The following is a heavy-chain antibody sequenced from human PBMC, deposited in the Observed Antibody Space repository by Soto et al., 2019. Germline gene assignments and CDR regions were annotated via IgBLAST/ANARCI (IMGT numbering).Heavy chain of an antibody. J-gene: IGHJ1*01. V-gene: IGHV4-34*01. CDR2: INHSGNT. D-gene: IGHD3-22*01. CDR3: ARGLRDSSGYYHLHYFQH. CDR1: GGSFSGYF. Sequence: QVQLHQWGAGLLKPSDTLSLTCAVYGGSFSGYFWTWIRQPPGKGLEWIGEINHSGNTNYSPSLKSRVTISLDTSKNQFSLKLSSGTVPDTAVYYCARGLRDSSGYYHLHYFQHWGQGTLVTVSS.